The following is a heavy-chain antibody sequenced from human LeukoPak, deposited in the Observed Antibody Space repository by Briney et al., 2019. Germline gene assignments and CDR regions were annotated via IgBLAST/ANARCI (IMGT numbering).Heavy chain of an antibody. V-gene: IGHV4-59*01. CDR1: GGSIIGYY. Sequence: SETLSLTCTVSGGSIIGYYWNWIRQPPGKGLDWIGYIYHSGSTNYNPSLKSRVTISVDTSKTQISLKLRAVTAADTAVYYCARSRVWSDYWGYFDYWGQGTLVTVSS. D-gene: IGHD3-3*01. J-gene: IGHJ4*02. CDR3: ARSRVWSDYWGYFDY. CDR2: IYHSGST.